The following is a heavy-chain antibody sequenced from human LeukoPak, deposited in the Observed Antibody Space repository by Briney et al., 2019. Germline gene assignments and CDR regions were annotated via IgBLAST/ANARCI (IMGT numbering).Heavy chain of an antibody. J-gene: IGHJ3*02. CDR2: IIPIFGTA. D-gene: IGHD6-6*01. Sequence: ASVKVSCKASGGTFSSYAISWVRQAPGQGLEWMGGIIPIFGTANCAQKFQGRVTITTDESTSTAYMELSSLRSEDTAVYYCARSALYSSSSFAFDIWGQGTMVTVSS. CDR1: GGTFSSYA. V-gene: IGHV1-69*05. CDR3: ARSALYSSSSFAFDI.